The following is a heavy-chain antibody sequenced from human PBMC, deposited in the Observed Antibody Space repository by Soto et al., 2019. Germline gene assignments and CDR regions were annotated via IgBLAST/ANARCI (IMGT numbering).Heavy chain of an antibody. J-gene: IGHJ6*02. CDR3: ATYKSNWFYYGMDV. D-gene: IGHD6-13*01. CDR2: INTPSSVI. CDR1: GFTFSSYT. Sequence: GGSLRLSCAASGFTFSSYTMNWVRQAPGKGLEWVSSINTPSSVINYADSVKGRFTISRDNAKNSLYLQMSSLRAEDTAVYYCATYKSNWFYYGMDVWGQGTTVTVSS. V-gene: IGHV3-21*06.